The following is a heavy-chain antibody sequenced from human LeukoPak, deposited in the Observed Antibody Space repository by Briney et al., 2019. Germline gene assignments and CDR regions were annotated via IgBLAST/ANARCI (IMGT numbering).Heavy chain of an antibody. CDR1: GFTFSSYS. Sequence: GGSLRLSCHASGFTFSSYSLDWVRQAPGKGLEWVSYISSSSSTIYYADSVKGRFTISRDNAKNSLYLQMNSLRVEDTAVYYCARGVEMVTINYFDYWGQGTLVTVSS. CDR3: ARGVEMVTINYFDY. J-gene: IGHJ4*02. CDR2: ISSSSSTI. D-gene: IGHD5-24*01. V-gene: IGHV3-48*01.